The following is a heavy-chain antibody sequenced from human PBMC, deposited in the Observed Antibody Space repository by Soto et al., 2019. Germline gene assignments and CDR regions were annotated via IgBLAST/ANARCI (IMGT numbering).Heavy chain of an antibody. D-gene: IGHD3-16*01. Sequence: GGSLRLSCEASGFTFRNYAMTWARQAPGKGLEWVSGLPRSGSSKYYADSVRGRFTISSDTSANLIYLQMDNLRAEDTAVYYCGKDVIFGVGIRLMDSWGKGTVFPVS. CDR2: LPRSGSSK. CDR3: GKDVIFGVGIRLMDS. J-gene: IGHJ5*02. CDR1: GFTFRNYA. V-gene: IGHV3-23*01.